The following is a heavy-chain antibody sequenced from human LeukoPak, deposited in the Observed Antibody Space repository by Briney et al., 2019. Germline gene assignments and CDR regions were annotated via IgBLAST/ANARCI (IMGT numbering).Heavy chain of an antibody. CDR1: GYSFTTYW. J-gene: IGHJ4*02. D-gene: IGHD6-13*01. Sequence: LGESLKISCKGSGYSFTTYWIGWVRQMPGKGLEWMGIIYPGDSDTRYSPSFQGQVTISADKSISTAYLQWSSLKASDTAMYYCARVPMQLVEAPDYWGQGTLVTVSS. CDR2: IYPGDSDT. CDR3: ARVPMQLVEAPDY. V-gene: IGHV5-51*01.